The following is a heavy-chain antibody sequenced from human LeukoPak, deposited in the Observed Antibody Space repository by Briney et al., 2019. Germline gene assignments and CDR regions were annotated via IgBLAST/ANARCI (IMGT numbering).Heavy chain of an antibody. J-gene: IGHJ4*02. CDR2: GDYSGGT. CDR3: AGERGEEYSSGWYKRNYFDN. Sequence: SETLSLTCTVSGDSFSSVTDYWAWIRQPPGKGLEWIASGDYSGGTYYNPSLESRVAISADMSKNQFSLKLTSVTGADTAVYYCAGERGEEYSSGWYKRNYFDNWGQGIPVTVSS. D-gene: IGHD6-19*01. V-gene: IGHV4-39*07. CDR1: GDSFSSVTDY.